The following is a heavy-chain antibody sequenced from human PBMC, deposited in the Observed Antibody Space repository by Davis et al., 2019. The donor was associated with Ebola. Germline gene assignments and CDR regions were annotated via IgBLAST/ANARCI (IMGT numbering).Heavy chain of an antibody. CDR3: TRDMYHYGSGSYLHYFVH. CDR2: ISYDGSNK. CDR1: GFTFSSYA. Sequence: GESLKISCAASGFTFSSYAMHWVRQAPGKGLEWVAVISYDGSNKYYADSVKGRFTISRDNSKNTLYLQMNSLKSEDTGVYYCTRDMYHYGSGSYLHYFVHWGQGTLVTVSS. J-gene: IGHJ4*02. D-gene: IGHD3-10*01. V-gene: IGHV3-30-3*01.